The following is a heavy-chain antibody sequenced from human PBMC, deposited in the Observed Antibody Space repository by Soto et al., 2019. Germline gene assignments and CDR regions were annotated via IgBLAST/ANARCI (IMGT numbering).Heavy chain of an antibody. CDR3: ANTYYGSGSPNYYYYGMDV. CDR2: ISSSSSNK. V-gene: IGHV3-48*01. CDR1: GFTFSSYS. J-gene: IGHJ6*02. Sequence: GGSLRLSCAASGFTFSSYSMNWVRQAPGKGLEWVSYISSSSSNKYYADSVKGRFTISRDNSKNTLYLQMNSLRAEDTAVYYSANTYYGSGSPNYYYYGMDVWGQGTTVTVSS. D-gene: IGHD3-10*01.